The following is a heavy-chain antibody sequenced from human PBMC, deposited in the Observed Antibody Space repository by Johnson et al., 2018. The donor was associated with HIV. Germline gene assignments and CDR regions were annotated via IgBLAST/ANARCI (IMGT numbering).Heavy chain of an antibody. Sequence: QVQLVESGGGLVQPGGSLRLPCAASGFTFSIYGIHWVRQAPDKGLEWVAFIHYDGSNKYYADSVKGRFTISRDNSENTVYVQMNSLRTEDTGMYYCAKIITGTTYDALDLWGQGTMVTVSS. CDR2: IHYDGSNK. D-gene: IGHD1-20*01. J-gene: IGHJ3*01. V-gene: IGHV3-30*02. CDR1: GFTFSIYG. CDR3: AKIITGTTYDALDL.